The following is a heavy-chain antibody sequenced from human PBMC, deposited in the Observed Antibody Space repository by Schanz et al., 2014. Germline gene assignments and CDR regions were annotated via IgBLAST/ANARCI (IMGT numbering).Heavy chain of an antibody. D-gene: IGHD3-22*01. CDR1: GFTFSSYA. CDR2: IWYDGSNK. Sequence: VQLLESGGGLVQPGGSLRLSCAASGFTFSSYAMSWVRQAPGKGLEWVAVIWYDGSNKYYADSVKGRFTISRDNSKNTLFLQMNSLRAEDTAVYYCARPPHDSSGYYPFDYWGQGTLVTVSS. V-gene: IGHV3-33*08. J-gene: IGHJ4*02. CDR3: ARPPHDSSGYYPFDY.